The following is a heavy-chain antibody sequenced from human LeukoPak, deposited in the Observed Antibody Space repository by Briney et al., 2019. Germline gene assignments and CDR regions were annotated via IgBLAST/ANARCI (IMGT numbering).Heavy chain of an antibody. D-gene: IGHD5-18*01. CDR2: IFGSGGSP. J-gene: IGHJ4*02. Sequence: AVSLRLSGEASGFTFSSFAMYWVRQAPGKGLDWIAGIFGSGGSPHYADSVKGRVTISRDNSKNTVYLQINSLRAEDTAVYYCGKATVGYSSAQKHAWPVDYWGQGTLVTVSS. CDR3: GKATVGYSSAQKHAWPVDY. V-gene: IGHV3-23*01. CDR1: GFTFSSFA.